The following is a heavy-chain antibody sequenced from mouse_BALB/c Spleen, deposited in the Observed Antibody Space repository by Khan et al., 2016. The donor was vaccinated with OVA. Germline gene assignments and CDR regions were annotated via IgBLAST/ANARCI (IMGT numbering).Heavy chain of an antibody. Sequence: VQLKQSGAELVRPGALVKLSCKASGFNIKDYYMNWVKQRPEQGLEWIGWIDPENGDTIYDPKFQGKATITADTSSNTAYLHLSSLTSEGTAVYYAVRLGYGNDWFAYWGQGTLVTVSA. CDR2: IDPENGDT. J-gene: IGHJ3*01. CDR3: VRLGYGNDWFAY. D-gene: IGHD2-10*02. V-gene: IGHV14-1*02. CDR1: GFNIKDYY.